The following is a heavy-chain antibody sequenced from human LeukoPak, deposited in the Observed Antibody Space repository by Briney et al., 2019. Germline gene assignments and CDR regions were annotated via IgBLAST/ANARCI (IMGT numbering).Heavy chain of an antibody. D-gene: IGHD5-18*01. J-gene: IGHJ5*02. CDR3: ARGSNVDTAMVSFRP. CDR2: INTNSGGT. V-gene: IGHV1-2*02. Sequence: ASVKVSCKPSGYTFTAYYIHSGRQAPGQRLEWMGGINTNSGGTNYAQTFQGRVTMPRDTSISTAYMELSRLRSADTAVYYCARGSNVDTAMVSFRPWGQGTLVTVSS. CDR1: GYTFTAYY.